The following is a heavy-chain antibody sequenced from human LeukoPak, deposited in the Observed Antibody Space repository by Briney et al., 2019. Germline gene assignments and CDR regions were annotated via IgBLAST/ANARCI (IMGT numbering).Heavy chain of an antibody. CDR2: IYYSGST. Sequence: SETQSLTCTVSGGSISSSSYYWGWIRQPPGKGLEWIGSIYYSGSTYYNPSLKSRVTISVDTSKNQFSLKLSSVTAADTAVYYCAKDRRDLYYDIDYWGQGTLVTVSS. V-gene: IGHV4-39*02. CDR1: GGSISSSSYY. CDR3: AKDRRDLYYDIDY. D-gene: IGHD3-22*01. J-gene: IGHJ4*02.